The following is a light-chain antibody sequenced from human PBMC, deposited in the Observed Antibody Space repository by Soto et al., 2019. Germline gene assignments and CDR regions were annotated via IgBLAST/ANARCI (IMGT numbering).Light chain of an antibody. V-gene: IGKV3-20*01. CDR3: QQYGNSPQT. CDR2: GAS. J-gene: IGKJ1*01. CDR1: QSVSSNY. Sequence: SPGTLSLSPGERATLSCRASQSVSSNYLAWYQQKPGQAPRLLIYGASSRATGIPDRFSGSGSGTDFTLTISRLEPEDFAVYYCQQYGNSPQTFGQGTKVDIK.